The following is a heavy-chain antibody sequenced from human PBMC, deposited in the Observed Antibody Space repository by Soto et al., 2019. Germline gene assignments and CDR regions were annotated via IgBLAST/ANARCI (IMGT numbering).Heavy chain of an antibody. CDR3: ARDQLYYNDISGRPLNAFDV. Sequence: PGGSLRLSCAASGFTFGDYYLSWIRQAPGKGLEWVSYIGLGSSTKYYADSVEGRFTISRDNAKNSLYLQMNSLRAEDTAVYYCARDQLYYNDISGRPLNAFDVWGQGTMVTVSS. CDR1: GFTFGDYY. J-gene: IGHJ3*01. CDR2: IGLGSSTK. D-gene: IGHD3-22*01. V-gene: IGHV3-11*04.